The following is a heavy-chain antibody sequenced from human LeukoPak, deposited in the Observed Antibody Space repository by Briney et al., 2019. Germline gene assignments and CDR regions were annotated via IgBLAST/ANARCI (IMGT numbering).Heavy chain of an antibody. V-gene: IGHV3-23*01. CDR1: GFTFTNYA. Sequence: GGSLRLSCAASGFTFTNYAMSWVRQAPGKGLEWVSAISNSGGDTYYADSVKGRFTISRDNSKNTLYLQMNSLRAEDTAIYYCAKDRHRAYYSDIWGQGTMVTVSS. J-gene: IGHJ3*02. CDR3: AKDRHRAYYSDI. D-gene: IGHD3-10*01. CDR2: ISNSGGDT.